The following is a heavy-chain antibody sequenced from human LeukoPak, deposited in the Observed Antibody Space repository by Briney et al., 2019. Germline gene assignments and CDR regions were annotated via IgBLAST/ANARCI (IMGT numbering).Heavy chain of an antibody. CDR2: IYYSGSS. V-gene: IGHV4-31*03. J-gene: IGHJ4*02. CDR1: GGSINNGGYY. D-gene: IGHD5-24*01. Sequence: SETLSLTCPVSGGSINNGGYYWSWIRQHRGKGLEWIGYIYYSGSSYYNPSLRSRVTISVDTSKNHFSLKLSSVTAADTAVYYCARNRDGYNSFDYWGQGTLVTVSS. CDR3: ARNRDGYNSFDY.